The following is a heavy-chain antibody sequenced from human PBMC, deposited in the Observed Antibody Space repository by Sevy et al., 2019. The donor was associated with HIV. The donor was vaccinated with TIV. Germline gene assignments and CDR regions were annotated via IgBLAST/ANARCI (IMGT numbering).Heavy chain of an antibody. CDR3: VRDGWNY. V-gene: IGHV3-21*01. J-gene: IGHJ4*02. Sequence: GGSLRLSCAASGFTFSTSTMNWVRQAPGKGLDWVSLMTSSGSYILYADSVKGRFTISRDNAKNSVFLQMNSLRVEETAVYYCVRDGWNYWGQGTLVTVSS. CDR2: MTSSGSYI. CDR1: GFTFSTST. D-gene: IGHD2-15*01.